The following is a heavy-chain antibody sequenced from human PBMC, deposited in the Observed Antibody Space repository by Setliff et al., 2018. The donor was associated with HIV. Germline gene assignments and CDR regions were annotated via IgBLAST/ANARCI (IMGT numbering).Heavy chain of an antibody. CDR3: ARVPLGYDSSGFYGVIDYFQL. CDR2: ISVYSGHT. D-gene: IGHD3-22*01. Sequence: SVKVSCKASGYMFISYGISWVRQAPGPGLEWMGWISVYSGHTKYAQKFQDRVTMTTDTSTSTAYMEMRDLTSDDTAVYYCARVPLGYDSSGFYGVIDYFQLWGQGTPVTVSS. V-gene: IGHV1-18*01. CDR1: GYMFISYG. J-gene: IGHJ1*01.